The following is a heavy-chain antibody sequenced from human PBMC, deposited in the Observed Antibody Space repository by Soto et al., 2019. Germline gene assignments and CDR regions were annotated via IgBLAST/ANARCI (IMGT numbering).Heavy chain of an antibody. Sequence: PGESLKISCKASGYIFSNDWIAWVRQKPGKGLEWMGIIYPGDSETGYSPSFEGQVTISADRFTNTAYLHLRSLKASDTAIYFCAGRDSSGYDDTWFDFWGQGTPVTVSS. CDR2: IYPGDSET. V-gene: IGHV5-51*01. CDR1: GYIFSNDW. J-gene: IGHJ5*01. D-gene: IGHD3-22*01. CDR3: AGRDSSGYDDTWFDF.